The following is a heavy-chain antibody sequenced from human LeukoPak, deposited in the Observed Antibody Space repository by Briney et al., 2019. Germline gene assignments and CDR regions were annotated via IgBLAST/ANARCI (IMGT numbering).Heavy chain of an antibody. D-gene: IGHD3-9*01. J-gene: IGHJ4*02. CDR1: GFTFSNYG. V-gene: IGHV3-23*01. CDR3: AKWGDYDILTGYYDSDY. CDR2: IVGSGGST. Sequence: GGSLRLSCAASGFTFSNYGMSWVRQAPGKGLEWVSAIVGSGGSTYYADSGKGRFTISRDNPKNTLYLQMNSLRAEDTAVYYCAKWGDYDILTGYYDSDYWGQGTLVTVSS.